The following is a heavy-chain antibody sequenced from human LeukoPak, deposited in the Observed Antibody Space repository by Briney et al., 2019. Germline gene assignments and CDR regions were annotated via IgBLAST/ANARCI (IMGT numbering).Heavy chain of an antibody. CDR3: ARGNIVVVPAAIRYFDY. CDR2: ISYDGSNK. Sequence: PGRSLRLSCAASGFTFSSYAMHWVRQAPGKGLEWVAVISYDGSNKYYADSVKGRFTISRDNSKNTLYLQMNSLRAEDTAVYYCARGNIVVVPAAIRYFDYWGQGTLVTVSS. V-gene: IGHV3-30-3*01. CDR1: GFTFSSYA. J-gene: IGHJ4*02. D-gene: IGHD2-2*01.